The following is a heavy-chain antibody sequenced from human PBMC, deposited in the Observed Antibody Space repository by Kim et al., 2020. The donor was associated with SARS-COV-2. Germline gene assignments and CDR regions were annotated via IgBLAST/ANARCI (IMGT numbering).Heavy chain of an antibody. Sequence: SGKRRFTISRNNSKNTLYLKRNSLRAEDTAVYYCAKDLVGAARRSYGMDVWGQGTTVTVSS. J-gene: IGHJ6*02. V-gene: IGHV3-23*01. CDR3: AKDLVGAARRSYGMDV. D-gene: IGHD6-6*01.